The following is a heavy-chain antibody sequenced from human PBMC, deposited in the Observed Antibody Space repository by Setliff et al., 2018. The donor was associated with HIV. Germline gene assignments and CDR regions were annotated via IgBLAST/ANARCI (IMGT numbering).Heavy chain of an antibody. V-gene: IGHV1-2*06. J-gene: IGHJ3*02. Sequence: ASVKVSCKASGYTFTDYYIHWVRQAPGQGLEWMGRINPKSGGTNYAQKFQGRVTMTRDTSISTAYMELSRLRSDDTAVYYCARLGIQLWSYAFDIWGQGTMVTVSS. D-gene: IGHD5-18*01. CDR1: GYTFTDYY. CDR3: ARLGIQLWSYAFDI. CDR2: INPKSGGT.